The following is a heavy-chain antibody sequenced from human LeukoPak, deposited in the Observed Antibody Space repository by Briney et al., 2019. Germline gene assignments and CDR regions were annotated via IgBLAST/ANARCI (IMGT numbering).Heavy chain of an antibody. CDR2: IYSGGST. D-gene: IGHD2-15*01. Sequence: GGSLRLSCAASGFTVSSNYMSWVRQAPGKGLEWVSVIYSGGSTYYADSVKGRFTISRDNSKNTLYPQMNSLRAEDTAVYYCARVAISCSGGSCYPSGMDVWGQGTTVTVSS. CDR1: GFTVSSNY. J-gene: IGHJ6*02. CDR3: ARVAISCSGGSCYPSGMDV. V-gene: IGHV3-53*01.